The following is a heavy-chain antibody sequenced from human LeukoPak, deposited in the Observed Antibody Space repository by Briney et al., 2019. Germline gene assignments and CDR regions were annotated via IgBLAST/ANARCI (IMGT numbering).Heavy chain of an antibody. J-gene: IGHJ5*02. Sequence: GGSLRLSCAASGFTFDDYGMSWVRQAPGKGLEWVSGINWNGGSTGYADSVKGRFTISRDNAKNFLYLQMNSLRAEDTALYHCARGSGYDPNWFDPWGQGTLVTVSS. CDR3: ARGSGYDPNWFDP. CDR2: INWNGGST. V-gene: IGHV3-20*01. CDR1: GFTFDDYG. D-gene: IGHD5-12*01.